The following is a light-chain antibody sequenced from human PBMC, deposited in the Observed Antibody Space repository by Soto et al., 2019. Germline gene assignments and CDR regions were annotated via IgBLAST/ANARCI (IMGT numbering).Light chain of an antibody. CDR3: QTADNSGTFLL. CDR2: KDN. J-gene: IGLJ3*02. CDR1: PLTRQY. Sequence: SYELTQQPSMSVSPGQTARITCSGDPLTRQYVYWYQQKPGQAPLLVIYKDNERPSGIPERFSGSTSGTTGTLTISGVRAEDEADYYCQTADNSGTFLLFAGGTKLTVL. V-gene: IGLV3-25*02.